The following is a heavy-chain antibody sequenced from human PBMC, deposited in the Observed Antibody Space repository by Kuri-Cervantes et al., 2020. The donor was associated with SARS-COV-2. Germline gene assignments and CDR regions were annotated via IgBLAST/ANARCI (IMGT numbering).Heavy chain of an antibody. J-gene: IGHJ4*02. CDR1: GFPXSSYW. V-gene: IGHV3-7*05. D-gene: IGHD2-15*01. CDR2: IKQDGSEK. Sequence: GGSLRLSCAXSGFPXSSYWMSWVRQAPGKGLEWVANIKQDGSEKYYVDSVKGRFTISRDNAKNSLYLQMNSLRAEDTAVXYCARDEYSGDIVAPDYWGQGTLVTVSS. CDR3: ARDEYSGDIVAPDY.